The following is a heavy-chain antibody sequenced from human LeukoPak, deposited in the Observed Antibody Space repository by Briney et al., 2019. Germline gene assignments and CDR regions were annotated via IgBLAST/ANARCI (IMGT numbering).Heavy chain of an antibody. CDR1: GFTFSKYA. J-gene: IGHJ3*02. V-gene: IGHV3-23*01. CDR2: ITAAGGRT. CDR3: GKDPNGDYVGAFDI. D-gene: IGHD2-21*02. Sequence: GGSLRLSCAASGFTFSKYAMSWVRQVPGQGLEWVSSITAAGGRTYYADSVKGRFTISRDSSTNTLFLQMNSLRDEDTAVYYCGKDPNGDYVGAFDIWGQGTMVTVSS.